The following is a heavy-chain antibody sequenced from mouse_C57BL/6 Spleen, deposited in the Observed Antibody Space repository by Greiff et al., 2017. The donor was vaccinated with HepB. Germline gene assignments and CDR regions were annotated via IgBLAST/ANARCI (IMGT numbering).Heavy chain of an antibody. CDR3: ACGWDGLDYAMDY. V-gene: IGHV1-50*01. CDR1: GYTFTSYW. CDR2: IDPSDSYT. Sequence: QVQLQQPGAELVKPGASVKLSCKASGYTFTSYWMQWVKQRPGQGLEWIGEIDPSDSYTNYNQKFKGKATLTVDTSSSTAYMQLSSLTSEDSAVYDCACGWDGLDYAMDYWGQGTSVTVSS. J-gene: IGHJ4*01. D-gene: IGHD2-3*01.